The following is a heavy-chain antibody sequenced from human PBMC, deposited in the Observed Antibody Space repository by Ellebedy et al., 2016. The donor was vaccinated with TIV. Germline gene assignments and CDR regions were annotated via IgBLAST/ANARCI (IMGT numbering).Heavy chain of an antibody. D-gene: IGHD3-9*01. Sequence: GESLKISXAASGFTFSSYAMHWVRQAPGKGLEWVAVISYDGSNKYYADSVKGRFTISRDNSKNTLYLQMNSLRAEDTAVYYCARDFERGYYFDYWGQGTLVTVSS. CDR1: GFTFSSYA. J-gene: IGHJ4*02. CDR3: ARDFERGYYFDY. V-gene: IGHV3-30*04. CDR2: ISYDGSNK.